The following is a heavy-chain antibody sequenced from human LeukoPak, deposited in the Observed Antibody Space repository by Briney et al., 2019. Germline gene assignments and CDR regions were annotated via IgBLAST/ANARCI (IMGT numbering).Heavy chain of an antibody. V-gene: IGHV1-8*01. CDR1: GYTFTSYD. CDR3: ARGRKYRLRYSDWLSNNWFDP. CDR2: MNPNSGNT. Sequence: ASVKVSCTASGYTFTSYDINWVRQATGQGLEWMGWMNPNSGNTGYAQKFQGRVTMTRNTSISTAYMELSSLRSEDTAVYYCARGRKYRLRYSDWLSNNWFDPWGQGTLVTVSS. J-gene: IGHJ5*02. D-gene: IGHD3-9*01.